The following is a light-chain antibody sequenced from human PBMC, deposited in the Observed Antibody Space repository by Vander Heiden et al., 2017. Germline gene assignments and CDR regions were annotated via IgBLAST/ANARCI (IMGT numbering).Light chain of an antibody. CDR3: VCDDSSVRGLV. CDR1: RTNIGADCV. V-gene: IGLV1-40*01. J-gene: IGLJ2*01. CDR2: GSS. Sequence: QSVPPQPPPVSGAPGLTDTITSTGSRTNIGADCVVRWYQQLPGAAPKLLIYGSSNRPAGLADRSAGSTAGTAAPPASTGLQADDAADYCCVCDDSSVRGLVFGGGTKLTVL.